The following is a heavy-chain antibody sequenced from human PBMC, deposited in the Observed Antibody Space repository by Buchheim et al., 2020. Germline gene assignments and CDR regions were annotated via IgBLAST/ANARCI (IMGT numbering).Heavy chain of an antibody. Sequence: EVQLVESGGGLVQPGGSLRLSCAASGFTFSSXWMHWVRQAPGKGLVWVSRINSDGSSTGYADSVKGRFXISRDNAKNKTYLQMNSLRAEDTAVYYCARETVAGTDGYYYGMDVWGQGTT. CDR1: GFTFSSXW. V-gene: IGHV3-74*01. CDR2: INSDGSST. J-gene: IGHJ6*02. CDR3: ARETVAGTDGYYYGMDV. D-gene: IGHD6-19*01.